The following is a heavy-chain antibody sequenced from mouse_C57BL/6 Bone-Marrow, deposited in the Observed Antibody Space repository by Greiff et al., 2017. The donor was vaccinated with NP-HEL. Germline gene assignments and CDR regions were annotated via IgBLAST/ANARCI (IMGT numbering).Heavy chain of an antibody. Sequence: QVQLQQSGPELVKPGASVKISCKASGYTFTDYYINWVKQRPGQGLEWIGWIFPGSGSTYYNEKFKGKATLTVDKSSSTAYMLLSSLTSEDSAVYFCARERLDLLWLRQRYFDYWGQGTTLTVSS. CDR2: IFPGSGST. V-gene: IGHV1-75*01. J-gene: IGHJ2*01. CDR3: ARERLDLLWLRQRYFDY. D-gene: IGHD2-2*01. CDR1: GYTFTDYY.